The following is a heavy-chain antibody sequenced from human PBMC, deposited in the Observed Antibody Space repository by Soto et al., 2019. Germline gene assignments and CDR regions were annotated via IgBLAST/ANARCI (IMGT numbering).Heavy chain of an antibody. CDR1: GGTFSSYA. V-gene: IGHV1-46*01. Sequence: GASVKVSCKASGGTFSSYAISWVRQAPGQGLEWMGVINPSRGITTYAQKFQGRVTMTRDTSTSIVYMEVSSLRSEDTAVYYCARDLDSSGWYGGFDYWGQGTLVTVSS. CDR2: INPSRGIT. D-gene: IGHD6-19*01. J-gene: IGHJ4*02. CDR3: ARDLDSSGWYGGFDY.